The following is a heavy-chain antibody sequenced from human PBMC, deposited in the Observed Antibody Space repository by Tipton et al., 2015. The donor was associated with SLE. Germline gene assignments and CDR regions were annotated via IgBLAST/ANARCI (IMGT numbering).Heavy chain of an antibody. D-gene: IGHD6-19*01. Sequence: TLSLTCTVSGGSISSHYWSWIRQPPGKGLEWIGYIYYSGSTNYNPSLKSRVTISVDTSKNQFSLKLSSVTAADTAVYYCARDQAVAGIDYWGQGTLVTVSS. J-gene: IGHJ4*02. CDR3: ARDQAVAGIDY. CDR1: GGSISSHY. CDR2: IYYSGST. V-gene: IGHV4-59*11.